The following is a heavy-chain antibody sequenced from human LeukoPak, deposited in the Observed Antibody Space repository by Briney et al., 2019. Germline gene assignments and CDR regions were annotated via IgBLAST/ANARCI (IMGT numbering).Heavy chain of an antibody. CDR3: ARVSVVATISYYYGMDV. J-gene: IGHJ6*02. CDR2: IYYSGST. Sequence: SETLSLTCTVSGGSISSSSYYWGWIRQPPGKGLEWIGSIYYSGSTYYNPSLKSRVTISVDTSRNQFSLKLSSVTAADTAVYYCARVSVVATISYYYGMDVWGQGTTVTVSS. D-gene: IGHD5-12*01. V-gene: IGHV4-39*07. CDR1: GGSISSSSYY.